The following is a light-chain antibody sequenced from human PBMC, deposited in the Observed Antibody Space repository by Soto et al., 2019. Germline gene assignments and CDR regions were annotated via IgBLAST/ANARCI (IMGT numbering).Light chain of an antibody. Sequence: EIVLTQSPATLALSPCEGAALSCRASQSVSTYLAWYQQRPGQAPRLLIYDASYRATDIPPRFSGSGSGTDFTLTTSSLEPEDFAVYYCQQRRSWPPTITFGQGTRLEIK. V-gene: IGKV3-11*01. CDR3: QQRRSWPPTIT. J-gene: IGKJ5*01. CDR1: QSVSTY. CDR2: DAS.